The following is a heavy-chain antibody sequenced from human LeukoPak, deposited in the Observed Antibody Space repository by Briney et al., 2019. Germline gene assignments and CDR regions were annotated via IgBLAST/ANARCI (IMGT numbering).Heavy chain of an antibody. CDR2: IIPILGIA. D-gene: IGHD2-2*01. V-gene: IGHV1-69*04. CDR3: ARKGYCSSTSCYGRFYYFDY. CDR1: GGTFSSYA. Sequence: SVKVSCKASGGTFSSYAISWVRQAPGQGLEWMGRIIPILGIANYAQKFQGRVTIAADKSTSTAYMELSSLRSEDTAVYYCARKGYCSSTSCYGRFYYFDYWGQGTLVTVSS. J-gene: IGHJ4*02.